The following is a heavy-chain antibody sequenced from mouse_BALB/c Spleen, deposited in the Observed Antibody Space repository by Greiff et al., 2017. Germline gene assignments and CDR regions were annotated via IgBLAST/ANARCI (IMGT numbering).Heavy chain of an antibody. Sequence: QVQLQQSGPGLVAPSQSLSITCTVSGFSLTSYGVHWVRQPPGKGLEWLGVIWAGGSTNYNSALMSRLSISKDNSKSQVFLKMNSLQTDDTAMYYCARGWLLRGWYFDVWGAGTTVTVSS. CDR3: ARGWLLRGWYFDV. J-gene: IGHJ1*01. V-gene: IGHV2-9*02. CDR1: GFSLTSYG. CDR2: IWAGGST. D-gene: IGHD2-3*01.